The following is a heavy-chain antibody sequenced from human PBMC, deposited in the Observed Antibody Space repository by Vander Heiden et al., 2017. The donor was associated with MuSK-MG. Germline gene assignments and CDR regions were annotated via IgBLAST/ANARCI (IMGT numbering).Heavy chain of an antibody. CDR3: ARVGYYGSGSYYYMDV. V-gene: IGHV3-48*03. CDR1: GFTFSSYE. D-gene: IGHD3-10*01. Sequence: EVQLVESGGGLVQPGGSLRLSCAASGFTFSSYEMNWVRQAPGKGLEWVSYISSSGSTIYYADSVKGRFTISRDNAKNSLYLQMNSLRAEDTAVYYCARVGYYGSGSYYYMDVWGKGTTVTVSS. J-gene: IGHJ6*03. CDR2: ISSSGSTI.